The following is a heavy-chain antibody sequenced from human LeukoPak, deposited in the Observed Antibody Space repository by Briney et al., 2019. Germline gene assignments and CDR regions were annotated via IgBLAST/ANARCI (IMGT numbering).Heavy chain of an antibody. CDR3: ARAPGGWYYGMDV. V-gene: IGHV1-2*06. Sequence: GASVKVSCKASGYTFTNFYMHWVRQAPGQGPEWMGLINPNSGGTNYAQKFQGRVTMTRDTSISTAYMELSRLRSDDTAVYYCARAPGGWYYGMDVWGQGTTVTVSS. CDR1: GYTFTNFY. J-gene: IGHJ6*02. CDR2: INPNSGGT. D-gene: IGHD1-1*01.